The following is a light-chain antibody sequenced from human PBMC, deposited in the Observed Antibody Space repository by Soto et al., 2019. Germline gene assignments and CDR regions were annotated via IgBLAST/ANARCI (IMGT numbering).Light chain of an antibody. J-gene: IGLJ2*01. Sequence: QLVLTQPPSVSGAPGQRVTISCTGSSSNIGAVFDVHWYQQVPGTAPKLLIYENTKRPSGVPDRFSGSKSGTSASLAITGLQADDDADYYCQSYDSGLSGWLFGGGTKLTVL. V-gene: IGLV1-40*01. CDR3: QSYDSGLSGWL. CDR2: ENT. CDR1: SSNIGAVFD.